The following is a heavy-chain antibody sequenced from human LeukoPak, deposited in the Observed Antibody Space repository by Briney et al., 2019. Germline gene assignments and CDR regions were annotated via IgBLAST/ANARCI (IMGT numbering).Heavy chain of an antibody. V-gene: IGHV3-30*18. CDR1: GFTFSSYG. Sequence: GGSLRLSCAASGFTFSSYGMHWVRQAPGKGLDWVAVISYDGSNKYYADSVKGRFTISRDNSKNTLFLQMNSLRAEDTAVYYCAKGSNRGVATIEYWGQGTLVTVSS. J-gene: IGHJ4*02. D-gene: IGHD5-12*01. CDR2: ISYDGSNK. CDR3: AKGSNRGVATIEY.